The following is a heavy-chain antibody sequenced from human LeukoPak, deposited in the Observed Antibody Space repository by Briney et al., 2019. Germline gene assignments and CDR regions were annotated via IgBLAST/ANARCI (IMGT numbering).Heavy chain of an antibody. V-gene: IGHV4-59*08. J-gene: IGHJ4*02. Sequence: PSDTLSLTCTVSGGSISSYYWSWIRQPPGKGLEWIGYIYYSGNTNYNPSLKSRVTISIDTSKNQFSLKLSSVTAADTAVYYCASEKNGPPADYWGQGTLVTVSS. CDR3: ASEKNGPPADY. D-gene: IGHD2-8*01. CDR2: IYYSGNT. CDR1: GGSISSYY.